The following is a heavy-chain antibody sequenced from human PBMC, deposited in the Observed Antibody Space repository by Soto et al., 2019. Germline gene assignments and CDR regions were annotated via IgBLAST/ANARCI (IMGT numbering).Heavy chain of an antibody. CDR1: EFTFSDYA. CDR2: ISDDGDKV. D-gene: IGHD3-22*01. V-gene: IGHV3-30-3*01. J-gene: IGHJ3*02. Sequence: GGSLRLSCAASEFTFSDYAMHWVRQAPGKGLEWVAVISDDGDKVFYADSMKDRLTISRDNSKSTLFLQLTSLGPEDTALYYCARAHYHDWSGPYWSACDIWGQGTLVTVSS. CDR3: ARAHYHDWSGPYWSACDI.